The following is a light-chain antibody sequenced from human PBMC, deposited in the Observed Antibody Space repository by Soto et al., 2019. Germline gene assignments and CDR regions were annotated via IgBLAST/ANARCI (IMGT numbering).Light chain of an antibody. Sequence: EIVMMQSPATLSVSPGERATLSCRASQSVNSNLVWFQQKPGQAPRLLIYGASTRATGIPGRFSGSGFGTEFTLTISSLQSEDFAVYYCQQYNNWLWTFGQGTKVEIK. CDR3: QQYNNWLWT. J-gene: IGKJ1*01. CDR2: GAS. V-gene: IGKV3-15*01. CDR1: QSVNSN.